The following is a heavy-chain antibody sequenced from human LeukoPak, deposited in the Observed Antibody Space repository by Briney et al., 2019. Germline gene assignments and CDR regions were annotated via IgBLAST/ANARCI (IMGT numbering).Heavy chain of an antibody. D-gene: IGHD2-15*01. CDR1: GLISSIYE. V-gene: IGHV3-48*03. J-gene: IGHJ3*02. Sequence: PGGSLRLSCIVSGLISSIYEMNWVRQAPGKGLEWVSYISQSGSSTDYAESVKGRFTISRDNAKNSLYLQMSSLRAEDTAIYYCVRGGGPSYKYNAFEIWGQGTMVTVYS. CDR2: ISQSGSST. CDR3: VRGGGPSYKYNAFEI.